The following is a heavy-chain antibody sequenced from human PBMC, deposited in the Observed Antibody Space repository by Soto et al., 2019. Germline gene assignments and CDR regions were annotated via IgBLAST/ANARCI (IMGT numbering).Heavy chain of an antibody. CDR1: TFTFSSYW. J-gene: IGHJ6*02. V-gene: IGHV3-74*01. CDR2: INDDGGST. CDR3: ARGLGERPNRALDYHDGMDV. D-gene: IGHD5-12*01. Sequence: EVQLVESGGGLVQPGGSLRLSCAASTFTFSSYWMHWVRQAPGKGLVWVSRINDDGGSTSYADSATGRFTISRDNAKNTLYLKIKNLRSEDTGVYYCARGLGERPNRALDYHDGMDVWGQGNTVTVSS.